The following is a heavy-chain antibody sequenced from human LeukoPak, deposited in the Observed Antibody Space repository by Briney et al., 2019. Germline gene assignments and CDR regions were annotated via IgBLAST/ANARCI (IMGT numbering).Heavy chain of an antibody. Sequence: SETLSLTCAVYGGSFSGHYWSWIRQPPGKGLEWIGEINHSGNTNSNPSLKSRVTMSVDTSKNQFSLKLSSLTAADTAVYYCARNHLGDFDYWGQGTLVTVSS. V-gene: IGHV4-34*01. CDR2: INHSGNT. CDR3: ARNHLGDFDY. CDR1: GGSFSGHY. J-gene: IGHJ4*02.